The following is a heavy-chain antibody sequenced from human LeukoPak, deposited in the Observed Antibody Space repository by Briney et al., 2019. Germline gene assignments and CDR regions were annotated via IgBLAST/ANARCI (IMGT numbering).Heavy chain of an antibody. J-gene: IGHJ4*02. CDR2: ISATGGST. CDR3: GRYDYNRYVAY. V-gene: IGHV3-23*01. Sequence: GGSLRLSCAASGFTFSSYAMSWVRQAPGKGLEWVSPISATGGSTYYADSVKGRFTISRDNSKNTLYLQMNSLRADDTAVYFCGRYDYNRYVAYWGQGTLVTVSS. CDR1: GFTFSSYA. D-gene: IGHD5-24*01.